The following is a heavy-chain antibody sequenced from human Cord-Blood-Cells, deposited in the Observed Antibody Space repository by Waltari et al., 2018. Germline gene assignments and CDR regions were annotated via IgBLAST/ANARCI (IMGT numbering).Heavy chain of an antibody. CDR3: ARGVPYYYGSGSPDY. J-gene: IGHJ4*02. D-gene: IGHD3-10*01. CDR2: INPNSGGT. Sequence: QVQLVQSGAEVKTPGASVKVSCKASGYTFTGYYMHWVRQAPGQGLEWMGWINPNSGGTNYAQKFQGWVTMTRDTSISTAYMELSRLRSDDTAVYYCARGVPYYYGSGSPDYWGQGTLVTVSS. CDR1: GYTFTGYY. V-gene: IGHV1-2*04.